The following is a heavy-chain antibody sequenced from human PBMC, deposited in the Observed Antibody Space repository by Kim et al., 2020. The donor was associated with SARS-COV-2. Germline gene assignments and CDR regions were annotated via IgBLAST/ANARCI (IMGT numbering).Heavy chain of an antibody. J-gene: IGHJ4*02. CDR3: ARVGPGDSSGYGFHY. D-gene: IGHD3-22*01. Sequence: SETLSLTCTVSGGSISSGGYYWSWIRQHPGKGLEWIGYIYYSGSTYYNPSLKSRVTISVDTSKNQFSLKLSSVTAADTAVYYCARVGPGDSSGYGFHYWGQGTLVTVSS. CDR2: IYYSGST. V-gene: IGHV4-31*03. CDR1: GGSISSGGYY.